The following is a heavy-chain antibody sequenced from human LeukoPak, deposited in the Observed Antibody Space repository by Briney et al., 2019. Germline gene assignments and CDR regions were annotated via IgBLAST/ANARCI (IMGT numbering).Heavy chain of an antibody. J-gene: IGHJ4*02. CDR1: GYTFTSYD. CDR2: MNSNSGNT. V-gene: IGHV1-8*01. CDR3: ARVGLGRIAARPRVYYFDY. Sequence: VSVKVSCKASGYTFTSYDINWVRQATGQGLEWMGWMNSNSGNTGYAQKFQGRVTMTRNTSISTAYMELSSLRSEDTAVYYCARVGLGRIAARPRVYYFDYWGQGTLVTVSS. D-gene: IGHD6-6*01.